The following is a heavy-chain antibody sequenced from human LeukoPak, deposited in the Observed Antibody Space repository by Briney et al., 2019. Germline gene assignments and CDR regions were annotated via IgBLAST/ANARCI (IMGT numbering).Heavy chain of an antibody. V-gene: IGHV4-38-2*02. CDR1: GYSISSGYY. D-gene: IGHD2-2*01. CDR2: IYHSGST. Sequence: SETLSLTCTVSGYSISSGYYWGWIRQPPGKGLEWIGSIYHSGSTYYNPSLKSRVTISVDTSKNQFSLKLSSVTAADTAVYYCARGAIVVVPAAMDDAFDIWGQGTMVTVSS. CDR3: ARGAIVVVPAAMDDAFDI. J-gene: IGHJ3*02.